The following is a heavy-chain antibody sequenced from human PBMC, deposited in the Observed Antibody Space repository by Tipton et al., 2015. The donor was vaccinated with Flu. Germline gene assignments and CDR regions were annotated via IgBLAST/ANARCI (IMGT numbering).Heavy chain of an antibody. CDR1: GGSISSYY. J-gene: IGHJ6*03. V-gene: IGHV4-4*07. CDR3: ARQDYDFWSGHSGVRYYYYMDV. CDR2: IYTSGST. D-gene: IGHD3-3*01. Sequence: TLSLTCTVSGGSISSYYWSWIRQPAGKGLEWIGRIYTSGSTNYNPSLKSRVTMSVDTSKNQFSLKLSSVTAADTAVYYCARQDYDFWSGHSGVRYYYYMDVWGKGTTVTVFS.